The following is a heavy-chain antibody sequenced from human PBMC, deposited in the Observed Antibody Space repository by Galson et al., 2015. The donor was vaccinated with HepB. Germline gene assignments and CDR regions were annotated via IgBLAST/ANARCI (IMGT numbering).Heavy chain of an antibody. D-gene: IGHD3-22*01. CDR3: ARGGGAMIVVVQHDY. V-gene: IGHV3-64*01. CDR1: GFTFSNYA. J-gene: IGHJ4*02. CDR2: ISSNGGDT. Sequence: SLRLSCAASGFTFSNYAMHWVRQAPGKGLEYVSAISSNGGDTYYANSVKGRFTISRDNSKNTVYLQMGSLRADDMAVYYCARGGGAMIVVVQHDYWGQGTLVTVSS.